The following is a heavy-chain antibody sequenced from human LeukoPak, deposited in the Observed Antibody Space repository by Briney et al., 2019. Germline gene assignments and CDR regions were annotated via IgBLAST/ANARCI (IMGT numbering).Heavy chain of an antibody. CDR1: GFTFSNYW. CDR2: VNKDGSEK. J-gene: IGHJ1*01. Sequence: GGSLRLSCAASGFTFSNYWMAWVRQAPGRGLEWVANVNKDGSEKYYLDSVGGRFTISRDNAKNSLYLQMNSLGAEDTAMYYCVRELVVGVAEYFQHWGQGTLVTVSS. V-gene: IGHV3-7*01. D-gene: IGHD1-26*01. CDR3: VRELVVGVAEYFQH.